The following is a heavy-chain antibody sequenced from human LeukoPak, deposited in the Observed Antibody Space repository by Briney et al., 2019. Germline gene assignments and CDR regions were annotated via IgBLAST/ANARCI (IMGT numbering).Heavy chain of an antibody. Sequence: GGSLRLSCAASGFTVSSNYMSWVRQAPGRGLEWVSVIYSGGSTYYADSVKGRFTISRDNSKNTLYLQMNSLRAEDTAVYYCARRAFSNYGMDVWGQGTTVTVSS. J-gene: IGHJ6*02. CDR3: ARRAFSNYGMDV. V-gene: IGHV3-53*01. CDR2: IYSGGST. CDR1: GFTVSSNY. D-gene: IGHD2-2*01.